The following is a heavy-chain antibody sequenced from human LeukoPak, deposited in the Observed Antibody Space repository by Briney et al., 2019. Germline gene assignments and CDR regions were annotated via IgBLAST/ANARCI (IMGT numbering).Heavy chain of an antibody. CDR2: INPNSGGT. CDR3: ARDIGQGSSWLYDY. D-gene: IGHD6-13*01. Sequence: ASVKVSCKASGYTFTGYYVHWVRQAPGQGLEWMGWINPNSGGTNYAQKFQGRVTMTRDTSISTAYMELSRLRSDDTAVYYCARDIGQGSSWLYDYWGQGTLVTVSS. V-gene: IGHV1-2*02. J-gene: IGHJ4*02. CDR1: GYTFTGYY.